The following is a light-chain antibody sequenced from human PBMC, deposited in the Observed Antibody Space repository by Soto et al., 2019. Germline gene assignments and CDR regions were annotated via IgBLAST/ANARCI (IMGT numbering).Light chain of an antibody. Sequence: QSVLTQPASVSGSPGQSITISCTGTSSDVGGYNYVSWYQHHPGKAPKLIIYDVTNRPPGVSNPFSGSKSGNTASLTISGLQPEDEADYYCSSYTTSNTRQIVFGTGT. V-gene: IGLV2-14*03. CDR1: SSDVGGYNY. J-gene: IGLJ1*01. CDR2: DVT. CDR3: SSYTTSNTRQIV.